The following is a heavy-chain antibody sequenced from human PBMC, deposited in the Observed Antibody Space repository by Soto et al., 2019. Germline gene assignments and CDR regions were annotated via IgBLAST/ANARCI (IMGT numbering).Heavy chain of an antibody. CDR1: GGTLKSYV. Sequence: ASVKVSCKASGGTLKSYVFSWIRQAPGQGLEWMGGLIPHIGTTSYAQKFQGRVTITRNTSISTAYMEMSSLRSEDTAVYYCARGNGAYCSSTSCMEYYFDYWGQGTLVTVSS. CDR2: LIPHIGTT. V-gene: IGHV1-8*01. D-gene: IGHD2-2*01. J-gene: IGHJ4*02. CDR3: ARGNGAYCSSTSCMEYYFDY.